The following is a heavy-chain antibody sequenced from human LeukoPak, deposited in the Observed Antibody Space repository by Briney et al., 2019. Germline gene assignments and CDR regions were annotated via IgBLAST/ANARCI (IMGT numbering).Heavy chain of an antibody. D-gene: IGHD3-3*01. CDR2: MSSGGTYI. V-gene: IGHV3-21*01. J-gene: IGHJ1*01. CDR3: ARDRPTGASRLFVVQ. Sequence: GGSLRLSCAASGFTVSSNYMSWVRQAPGKGLEWVSSMSSGGTYIYYADSVRGRFTISRDNAKNSLYLIMNSLRAEDTAVYYCARDRPTGASRLFVVQWGQGTLVTVSS. CDR1: GFTVSSNY.